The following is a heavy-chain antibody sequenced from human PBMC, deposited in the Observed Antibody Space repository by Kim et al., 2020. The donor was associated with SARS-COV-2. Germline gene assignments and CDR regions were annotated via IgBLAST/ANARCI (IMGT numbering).Heavy chain of an antibody. Sequence: GGSLRLSCTTSGFTFFGHAMSWVRQAPGKGLEWVSSIDGSDGTTYYVDSVKGRFSISRDDSRNTLYLQMSALRADDTAAYYCLKGGWGWIWVYWRQGTLVTVSS. CDR2: IDGSDGTT. CDR1: GFTFFGHA. CDR3: LKGGWGWIWVY. J-gene: IGHJ4*02. V-gene: IGHV3-23*01. D-gene: IGHD7-27*01.